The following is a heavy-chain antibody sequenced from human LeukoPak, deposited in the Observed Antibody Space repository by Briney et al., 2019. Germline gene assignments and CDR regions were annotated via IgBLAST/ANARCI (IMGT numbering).Heavy chain of an antibody. V-gene: IGHV4-61*01. CDR3: ARILRYSGSGS. J-gene: IGHJ4*02. CDR1: GGSVSSGSYY. D-gene: IGHD1-26*01. CDR2: IYNSGST. Sequence: SETLSLTCTVSGGSVSSGSYYWGWIRQPPGKGLECIGYIYNSGSTNYNPSLKSRVTISVDTSKNQFSLKPSSVTAADTAVYYCARILRYSGSGSWGQGTLVTVSS.